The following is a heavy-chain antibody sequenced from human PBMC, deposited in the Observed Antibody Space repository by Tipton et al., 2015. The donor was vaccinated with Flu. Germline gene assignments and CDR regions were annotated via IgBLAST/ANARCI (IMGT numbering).Heavy chain of an antibody. D-gene: IGHD3-22*01. J-gene: IGHJ3*02. CDR1: GGSINSYY. CDR2: IYSSGST. Sequence: TLSLTCTVSGGSINSYYWSWLRQPAGKGLEWIGRIYSSGSTNYSPSLKSRLTMSVDTSKNQFSLKLSSVTAADTAIYYCATGFYYDSENSFDIWGQGTMVTVSS. V-gene: IGHV4-4*07. CDR3: ATGFYYDSENSFDI.